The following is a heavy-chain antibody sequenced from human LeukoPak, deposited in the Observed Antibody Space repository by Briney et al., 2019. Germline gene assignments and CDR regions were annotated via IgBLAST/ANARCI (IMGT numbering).Heavy chain of an antibody. CDR3: AKNLVGNHYFDY. CDR1: GFTFSSYA. CDR2: ISGSGGST. D-gene: IGHD1-14*01. J-gene: IGHJ4*02. Sequence: PGGSLRLSCAASGFTFSSYAMSWVRQAPGKGLEWVSAISGSGGSTYYADSVKGRFTISRDNSKNTLYLQMNSLRAKDTAVYYCAKNLVGNHYFDYWGQGTLVTVSS. V-gene: IGHV3-23*01.